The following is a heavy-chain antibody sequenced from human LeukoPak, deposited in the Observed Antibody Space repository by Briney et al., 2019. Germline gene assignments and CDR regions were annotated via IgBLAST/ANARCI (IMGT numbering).Heavy chain of an antibody. J-gene: IGHJ3*02. CDR1: GGTFSSYA. CDR2: IIPIFGTA. V-gene: IGHV1-69*13. CDR3: ARKDYGDYSDAFDI. D-gene: IGHD4-17*01. Sequence: SVKVSCKASGGTFSSYAISWVRQAPGQGLEWMGGIIPIFGTANYAQKFQGRDTITADESTSTAYMELSSLRSEDTAVYYCARKDYGDYSDAFDIWGQGTMVTVSS.